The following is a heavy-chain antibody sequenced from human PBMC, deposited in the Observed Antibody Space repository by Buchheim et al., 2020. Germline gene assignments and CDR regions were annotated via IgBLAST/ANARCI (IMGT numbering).Heavy chain of an antibody. CDR3: ARGLVVYATHIINWFDP. CDR1: GGSFSGYY. Sequence: QVQLQQWGAGLLKPSETLSLTCAVYGGSFSGYYWSWIRQPPGKGLEWIGEINHSGSTSYNPSLKSRVTISVDTSKNQFSLKLSSVTAADTAVYYCARGLVVYATHIINWFDPWGQGTL. D-gene: IGHD2-8*02. J-gene: IGHJ5*02. CDR2: INHSGST. V-gene: IGHV4-34*01.